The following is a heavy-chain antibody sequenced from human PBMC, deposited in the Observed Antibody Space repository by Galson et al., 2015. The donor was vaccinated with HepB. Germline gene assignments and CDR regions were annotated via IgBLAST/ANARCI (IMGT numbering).Heavy chain of an antibody. CDR1: GFTFSSYS. CDR2: ISSSSSYI. CDR3: ARDREAVWFGEFSY. J-gene: IGHJ4*02. V-gene: IGHV3-21*01. Sequence: SLRLSCAASGFTFSSYSMNWVRQAPGKGLEWVSSISSSSSYIYYADSVKGRFTISRDNAKNSLYLQMNSLRAEDTAVYYCARDREAVWFGEFSYWGQGTLVTVSS. D-gene: IGHD3-10*01.